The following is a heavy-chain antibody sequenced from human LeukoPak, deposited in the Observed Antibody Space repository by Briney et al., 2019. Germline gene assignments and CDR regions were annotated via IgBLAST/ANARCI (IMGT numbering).Heavy chain of an antibody. V-gene: IGHV3-9*03. CDR2: ISWNSGSI. CDR1: GFTFDDYA. J-gene: IGHJ3*02. D-gene: IGHD6-6*01. CDR3: ASTAYSSSSKAFDI. Sequence: GRSLRLSCAASGFTFDDYAMHWVRHAPGKGLEWVSGISWNSGSIGYADSVKGRFTISRDNAKNSLYLQMNSLRAEDMALYYCASTAYSSSSKAFDIWGQGTMVTVSS.